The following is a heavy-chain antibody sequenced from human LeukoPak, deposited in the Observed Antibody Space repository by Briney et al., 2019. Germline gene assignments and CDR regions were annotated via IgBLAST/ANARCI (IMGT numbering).Heavy chain of an antibody. J-gene: IGHJ3*02. Sequence: GGSLRLSCAASGFTFSSYGMHWVRQAPGKGLEWVAVISYDGSNKYYADSVKGRFTISRDNSKNSLYLQMNSLGAEDTAVYYCARAQAAAFDIWGQGTMVTVSS. CDR2: ISYDGSNK. CDR3: ARAQAAAFDI. D-gene: IGHD6-25*01. CDR1: GFTFSSYG. V-gene: IGHV3-30*03.